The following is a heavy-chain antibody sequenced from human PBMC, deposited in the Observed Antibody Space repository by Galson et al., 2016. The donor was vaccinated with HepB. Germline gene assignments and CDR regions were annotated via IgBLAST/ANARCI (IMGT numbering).Heavy chain of an antibody. Sequence: SLRLSCAVSGFAFSRYWMHWVRQAPGKGLVWVSRISGDGNTRHYADSVKGRFSISRDNARNILYLQINSLRAEDTAVYFCATSVTFFVGSGDMDVWGQGTTVTVSS. V-gene: IGHV3-74*01. CDR2: ISGDGNTR. CDR3: ATSVTFFVGSGDMDV. D-gene: IGHD3-3*01. J-gene: IGHJ6*02. CDR1: GFAFSRYW.